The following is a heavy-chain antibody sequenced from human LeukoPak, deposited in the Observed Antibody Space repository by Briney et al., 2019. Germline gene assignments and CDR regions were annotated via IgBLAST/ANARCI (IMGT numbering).Heavy chain of an antibody. Sequence: GGSLRLSCAASRFTFSSFAMHWVRQAPGKGLEWVAVISYDGNNKYYADSVKGRFTISRDNPKNTLYLQMNSLRAEDTAVYYCARGNGGITIFGVVIDIDYWGQGTLVTVSS. J-gene: IGHJ4*02. CDR1: RFTFSSFA. V-gene: IGHV3-30-3*01. CDR2: ISYDGNNK. D-gene: IGHD3-3*01. CDR3: ARGNGGITIFGVVIDIDY.